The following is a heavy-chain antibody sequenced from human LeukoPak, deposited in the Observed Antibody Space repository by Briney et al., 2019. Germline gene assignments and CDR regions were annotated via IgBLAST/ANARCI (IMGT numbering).Heavy chain of an antibody. CDR3: AKDIGLYSHYFDY. CDR1: GFTFDDYA. CDR2: ISWNSGSI. D-gene: IGHD3-16*02. V-gene: IGHV3-9*01. Sequence: PGGSLGLSCAASGFTFDDYAMHWVRQAPGKGLEWVSGISWNSGSIGYADSVKGRFTISRDNAKNSLYLQMNSLRAEDTALYYCAKDIGLYSHYFDYWGQGTLVTVSS. J-gene: IGHJ4*02.